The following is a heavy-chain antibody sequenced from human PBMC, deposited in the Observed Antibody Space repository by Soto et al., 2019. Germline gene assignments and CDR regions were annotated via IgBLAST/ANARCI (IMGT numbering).Heavy chain of an antibody. D-gene: IGHD2-8*01. CDR2: IDPSDSRT. V-gene: IGHV5-10-1*01. CDR1: GYMFPIYH. CDR3: ARHDSNGYFDF. J-gene: IGHJ4*02. Sequence: PGESLKISCEASGYMFPIYHICWVRQMPGKGLEWVGKIDPSDSRTMYRPSSRARITISVNKSINTASLEWCRLKASDTAMYYCARHDSNGYFDFWGQGTLVTVSS.